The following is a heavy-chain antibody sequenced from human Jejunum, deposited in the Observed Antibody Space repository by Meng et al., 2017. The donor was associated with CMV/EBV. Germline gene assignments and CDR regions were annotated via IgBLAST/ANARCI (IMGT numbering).Heavy chain of an antibody. D-gene: IGHD3-3*01. Sequence: GFTFDDYAMHWVRQAPGKGLEWVSGISWNSGRVDYAGSVKGRFTISRDNVKNSLFLEMNSLRPEDTAFYYCAKPLSPYDFWSGTDFWGQGALVTVSS. CDR1: GFTFDDYA. V-gene: IGHV3-9*01. CDR2: ISWNSGRV. J-gene: IGHJ4*02. CDR3: AKPLSPYDFWSGTDF.